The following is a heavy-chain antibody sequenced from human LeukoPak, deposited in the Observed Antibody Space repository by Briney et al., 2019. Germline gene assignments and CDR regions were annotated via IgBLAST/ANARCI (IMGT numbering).Heavy chain of an antibody. CDR3: ARDQASSRWYQYNWFDP. CDR2: IKQDGSEK. CDR1: GFTFSSYW. Sequence: PGGSLRLSCAASGFTFSSYWMSWVRQAPGKGLEWAANIKQDGSEKYYVDSVKGRFTISRDNAKNSLYLQMNSLRAEDTAVYYCARDQASSRWYQYNWFDPWGQGTLVTVSS. J-gene: IGHJ5*02. V-gene: IGHV3-7*01. D-gene: IGHD6-13*01.